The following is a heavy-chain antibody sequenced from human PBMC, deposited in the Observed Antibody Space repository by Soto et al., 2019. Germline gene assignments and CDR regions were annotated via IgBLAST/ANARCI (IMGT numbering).Heavy chain of an antibody. CDR1: GFTFSGYG. Sequence: QVQLVESGGGVVQPGRSLRLSYAASGFTFSGYGMHWVRQAPGKGLEWVAVIWYDGSNENYADTVKGRFTISRDNSKNTLYLQMNSLRDEDTAVYYCARRFSSGWYADYWGQGTLVTVSS. CDR2: IWYDGSNE. CDR3: ARRFSSGWYADY. D-gene: IGHD6-19*01. V-gene: IGHV3-33*01. J-gene: IGHJ4*02.